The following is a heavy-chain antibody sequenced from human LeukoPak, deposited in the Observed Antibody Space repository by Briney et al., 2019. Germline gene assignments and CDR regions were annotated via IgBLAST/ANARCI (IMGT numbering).Heavy chain of an antibody. CDR3: ARHWCGGDCYGNWFDP. Sequence: GESLKISCKGSGYSFTSYWIGWVRQMPGKCLEWMGISYPGDSDTRDSPSFQGQVTISADKSISTAYLQWSSLKVSDTAMYYCARHWCGGDCYGNWFDPWGQGTLVTVSS. CDR1: GYSFTSYW. V-gene: IGHV5-51*01. CDR2: SYPGDSDT. D-gene: IGHD2-21*02. J-gene: IGHJ5*02.